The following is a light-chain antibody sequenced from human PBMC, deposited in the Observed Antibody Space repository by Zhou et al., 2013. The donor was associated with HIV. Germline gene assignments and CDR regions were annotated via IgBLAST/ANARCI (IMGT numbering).Light chain of an antibody. CDR2: AAS. J-gene: IGKJ4*01. CDR3: QQYYSYPLT. V-gene: IGKV1-39*01. CDR1: QSVTNY. Sequence: DIQLTQSPSSLSASVGDRVTITCRASQSVTNYLNWYQHKPGNAPRLLIYAASSLQSGVPSRFSGTGSGTDFTLTISSVQPEDFAIYYCQQYYSYPLTFGGGTKVEI.